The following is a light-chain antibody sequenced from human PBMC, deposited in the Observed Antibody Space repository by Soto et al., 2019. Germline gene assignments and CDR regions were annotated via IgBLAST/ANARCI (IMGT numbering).Light chain of an antibody. V-gene: IGLV4-69*01. CDR1: SGHSSYA. J-gene: IGLJ3*02. CDR2: LNSDGSH. Sequence: QLVLTQSPSASASLGASVKLTCTLSSGHSSYAIAWHQQQPEKGPRYLMKLNSDGSHSNGDGIPARFSGSSSGAERYLTIPSLQSEDEADYYCQTWGTGIRVFGGGTQLTVL. CDR3: QTWGTGIRV.